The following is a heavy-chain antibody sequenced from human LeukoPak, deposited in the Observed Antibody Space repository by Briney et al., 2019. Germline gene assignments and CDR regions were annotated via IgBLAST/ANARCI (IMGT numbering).Heavy chain of an antibody. Sequence: ASVKVSCKTSGYTFTGYYIHWVRQAPGQGLEWMGWINPNGGGTNYAQKFRGRVTVTRDTSINTAYMELSRLTSDDTAVYYCARGSPGESFDLWGRGTLVTVSS. CDR3: ARGSPGESFDL. J-gene: IGHJ2*01. CDR2: INPNGGGT. D-gene: IGHD3-10*01. CDR1: GYTFTGYY. V-gene: IGHV1-2*02.